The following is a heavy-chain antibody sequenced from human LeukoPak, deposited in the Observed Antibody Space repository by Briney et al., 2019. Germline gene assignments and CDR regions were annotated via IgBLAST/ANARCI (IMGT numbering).Heavy chain of an antibody. CDR3: ARVGIPMTWYYFDY. V-gene: IGHV7-4-1*02. Sequence: GASVKVSCKASGYTFTSYAMNWVRQAPGQGLEWMGWINTNTGNPTYAQGFTGRFVFSLDTSVSTAYLQISSLKAEDTAVYYCARVGIPMTWYYFDYWGQGTLVTFSS. D-gene: IGHD3-22*01. CDR1: GYTFTSYA. J-gene: IGHJ4*02. CDR2: INTNTGNP.